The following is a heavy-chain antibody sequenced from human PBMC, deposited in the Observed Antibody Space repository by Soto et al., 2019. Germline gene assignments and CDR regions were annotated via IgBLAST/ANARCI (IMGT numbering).Heavy chain of an antibody. Sequence: ASVKVSCKASGYTFISYGISWVRQAPGQGLEWMGWISAYNGNTNYAQKFQGRVTMSTDTSTSTAYMELRSLRSDDTAVYYCAITKRAAIAAAVTDRYALDIWG. J-gene: IGHJ6*01. V-gene: IGHV1-18*01. D-gene: IGHD6-13*01. CDR2: ISAYNGNT. CDR1: GYTFISYG. CDR3: AITKRAAIAAAVTDRYALDI.